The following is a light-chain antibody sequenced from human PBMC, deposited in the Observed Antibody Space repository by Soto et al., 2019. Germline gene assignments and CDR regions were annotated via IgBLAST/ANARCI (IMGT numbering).Light chain of an antibody. V-gene: IGKV1D-13*01. Sequence: AIQLTQSPSSLSASVGDRVTITCRASQGVSSSLAWYQQKPGTAPKLLIYDASDLETGVPSRFSGSGSETDFTLPISSLQPEDFATYYCLLFNNYPLTFAQGTRLQIK. CDR2: DAS. J-gene: IGKJ5*01. CDR3: LLFNNYPLT. CDR1: QGVSSS.